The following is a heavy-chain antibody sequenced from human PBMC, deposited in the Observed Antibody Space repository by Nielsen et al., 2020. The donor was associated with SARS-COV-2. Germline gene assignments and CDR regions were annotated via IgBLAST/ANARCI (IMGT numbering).Heavy chain of an antibody. CDR3: AREGRDDSGTERHGMDV. J-gene: IGHJ6*02. CDR1: GYSFTSYW. CDR2: IYPSDSDT. D-gene: IGHD3-10*01. V-gene: IGHV5-51*01. Sequence: GESLKISCTGSGYSFTSYWIGWVRQIPGKGLEWMGIIYPSDSDTRYSPSFQGQVTISADESISTTYLQWRSLKASDTAMYYCAREGRDDSGTERHGMDVWGRGTTVTVS.